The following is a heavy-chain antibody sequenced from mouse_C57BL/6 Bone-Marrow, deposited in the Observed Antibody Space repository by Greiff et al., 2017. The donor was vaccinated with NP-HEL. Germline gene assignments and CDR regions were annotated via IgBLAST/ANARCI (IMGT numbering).Heavy chain of an antibody. CDR3: ARQRDYFDY. J-gene: IGHJ2*01. CDR1: GFTFSSYG. Sequence: EVQVVESGGDLVKPGGSLKLSCAASGFTFSSYGMSWVRQTPDKRLEWVATISSGGSYTYYPDSVKGRFTISRDNAKNTLYLQMSSLKSEYTAMYYCARQRDYFDYWGQGTTLTVSS. V-gene: IGHV5-6*01. CDR2: ISSGGSYT.